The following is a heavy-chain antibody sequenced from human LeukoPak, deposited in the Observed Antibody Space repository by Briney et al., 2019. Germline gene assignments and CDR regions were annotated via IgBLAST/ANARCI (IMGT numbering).Heavy chain of an antibody. V-gene: IGHV4-59*08. J-gene: IGHJ4*02. D-gene: IGHD2-2*01. CDR2: IYYSGST. Sequence: SETLSLTCTVSGGSISSYCWSWIRQPPGKGLEWIGYIYYSGSTNYNPSLKSRVTISVDTSKNQFSLKLSSVTAADTAVYYCARQRYCSSTSCYRHFDYWGQGTLVTVSS. CDR1: GGSISSYC. CDR3: ARQRYCSSTSCYRHFDY.